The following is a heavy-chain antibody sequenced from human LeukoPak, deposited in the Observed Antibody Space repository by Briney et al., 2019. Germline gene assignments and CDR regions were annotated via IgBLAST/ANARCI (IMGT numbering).Heavy chain of an antibody. D-gene: IGHD1-26*01. V-gene: IGHV3-20*04. CDR3: ARVVLELYMDV. J-gene: IGHJ6*03. CDR2: INWNGGST. Sequence: GGSLRLSCAASGFTFDDYGMSWVRQAQGKGLEWVSGINWNGGSTGYADSVKGRFTISRDNAKNSLYLQMNSLRAEDTALYYCARVVLELYMDVWGKGTTVTVSS. CDR1: GFTFDDYG.